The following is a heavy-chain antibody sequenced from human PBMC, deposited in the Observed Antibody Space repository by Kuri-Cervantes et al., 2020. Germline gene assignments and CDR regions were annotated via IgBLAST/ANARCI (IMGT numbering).Heavy chain of an antibody. CDR2: IWYDGSNK. V-gene: IGHV3-33*06. J-gene: IGHJ4*02. CDR3: AKGGVILDY. Sequence: SLKISCAASGFTFSSYGMHWVRQAPGKGLEWVAVIWYDGSNKYYADSVKGRFTISRDNSKNTLYLQMNSLRAEDTAVYYCAKGGVILDYWGQGTLVTVSS. CDR1: GFTFSSYG. D-gene: IGHD2-21*01.